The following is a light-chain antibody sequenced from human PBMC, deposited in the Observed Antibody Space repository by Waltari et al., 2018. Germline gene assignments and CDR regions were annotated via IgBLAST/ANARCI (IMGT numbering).Light chain of an antibody. V-gene: IGKV3-15*01. CDR1: QSVGNN. J-gene: IGKJ1*01. Sequence: EIVMTQSPVTLYVSPGERATLSCRARQSVGNNLAWYQQKPGQAPRLLIYGASTRATGIPGRFTGSGSGTEFTLTISSLQSDDFAVYQCQHYNKWPPAFGLGTKVEIK. CDR3: QHYNKWPPA. CDR2: GAS.